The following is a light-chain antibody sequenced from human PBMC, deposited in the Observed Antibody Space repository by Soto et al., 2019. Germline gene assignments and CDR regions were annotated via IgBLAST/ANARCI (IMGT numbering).Light chain of an antibody. CDR2: GAS. V-gene: IGKV3-20*01. J-gene: IGKJ5*01. Sequence: EIVLTQSPGTLSLSPGERATLSCRASQSVSSSYLAWYQQKPGQAPRLLIYGASSRDTGIPDRFSGSGSGTDFTLTISRLEPEDFAVYYCKKYGSSPITFGQGTRLEMK. CDR1: QSVSSSY. CDR3: KKYGSSPIT.